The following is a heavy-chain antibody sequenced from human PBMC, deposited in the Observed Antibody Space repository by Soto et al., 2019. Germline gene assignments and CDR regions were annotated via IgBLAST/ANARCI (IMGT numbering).Heavy chain of an antibody. V-gene: IGHV3-30-3*01. CDR1: GFTFSSYA. CDR2: ISYDGSNK. CDR3: ASNYIGYDHYYYYGMDV. J-gene: IGHJ6*02. Sequence: GGSLRLSCAASGFTFSSYAMHWVRQAPGKGLEWVAVISYDGSNKYYADSVKGRFTISRDNSKNTLYLQMNSLRAEDTAVYYCASNYIGYDHYYYYGMDVWGQATTVNVS. D-gene: IGHD5-12*01.